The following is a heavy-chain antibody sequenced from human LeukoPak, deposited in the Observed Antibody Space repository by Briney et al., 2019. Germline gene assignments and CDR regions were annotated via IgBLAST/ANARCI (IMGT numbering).Heavy chain of an antibody. CDR3: ARPIAVAGTAFDY. J-gene: IGHJ4*02. CDR1: GYSFTSYW. Sequence: GESLQISCKGSGYSFTSYWIGWVRQLPGQGLGWMGIIYPGDSDTRYSPSFQGQVTISADKSISTAYLQWSSLKASDTAMYYCARPIAVAGTAFDYWGQGTLVTVSS. D-gene: IGHD6-19*01. CDR2: IYPGDSDT. V-gene: IGHV5-51*01.